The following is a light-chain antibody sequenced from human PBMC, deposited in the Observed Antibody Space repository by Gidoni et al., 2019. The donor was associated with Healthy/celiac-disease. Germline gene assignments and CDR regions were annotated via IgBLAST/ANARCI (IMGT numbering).Light chain of an antibody. Sequence: SYELTQPPSVSVSPGQTASITCSGDKLADKYACWYQQKPGQSPVLVIYQDSKRPSGIPERCAGSNAVNTATLTISGTQSMDEAYYYCQAWDISTYVVFGGGTKLTGL. CDR2: QDS. CDR3: QAWDISTYVV. J-gene: IGLJ2*01. V-gene: IGLV3-1*01. CDR1: KLADKY.